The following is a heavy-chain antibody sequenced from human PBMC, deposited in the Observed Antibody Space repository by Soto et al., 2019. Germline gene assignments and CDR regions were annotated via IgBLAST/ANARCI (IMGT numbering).Heavy chain of an antibody. CDR2: IEGSGAIT. D-gene: IGHD3-10*01. CDR3: VKNSGWFNT. J-gene: IGHJ5*02. V-gene: IGHV3-23*01. CDR1: GFMFSTTD. Sequence: PGGSLRLSCAASGFMFSTTDMSWVRRAPGKGLEWVTTIEGSGAITYYADSVKGRFIISRDNSRNTVYLQMDSLTADDTAVYYCVKNSGWFNTWGQGTLVTVSS.